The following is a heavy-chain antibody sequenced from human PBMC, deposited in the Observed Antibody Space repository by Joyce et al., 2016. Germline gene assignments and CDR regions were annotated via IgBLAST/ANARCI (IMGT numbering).Heavy chain of an antibody. D-gene: IGHD1-26*01. J-gene: IGHJ6*02. V-gene: IGHV3-74*01. CDR2: INHDGTDT. CDR1: GFTFSSYY. CDR3: ARAAGVGDYYAMDV. Sequence: EVQLEESGGGLVQPGGSLRLSCAASGFTFSSYYMHWVRQVPGKGLVWVARINHDGTDTRYADSVEGRITISRDNAKNTLYLQLRSLRAEDTALYFCARAAGVGDYYAMDVWGRGTTVAVSS.